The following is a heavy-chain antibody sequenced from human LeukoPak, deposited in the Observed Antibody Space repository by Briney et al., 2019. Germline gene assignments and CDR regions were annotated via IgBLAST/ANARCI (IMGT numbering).Heavy chain of an antibody. D-gene: IGHD2-2*01. J-gene: IGHJ6*03. CDR2: ISYDGSNK. Sequence: GGSLRLSCAASGFTFSNAWMSWVRQAPGKGLEWVAVISYDGSNKYYADSVKGRFTISRDNSKNTLYLQMNSLRAEDTAVYYCARTPSRYCSSTSCFYYYYYMDVWGKGTTVTVSS. CDR1: GFTFSNAW. V-gene: IGHV3-30-3*01. CDR3: ARTPSRYCSSTSCFYYYYYMDV.